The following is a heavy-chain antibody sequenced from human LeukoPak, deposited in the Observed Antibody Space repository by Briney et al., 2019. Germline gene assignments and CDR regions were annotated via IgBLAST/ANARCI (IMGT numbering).Heavy chain of an antibody. D-gene: IGHD6-25*01. Sequence: GGSLRLSCAASEFTFSSYAMNWVRQVPGKGLEWVSYISSGSESSTYYADSVKGRFTISRDNAKNSLYLQMNSLRDEDTAVYYCAREYSSGYYFDYWGQGTLVTVSS. CDR3: AREYSSGYYFDY. CDR1: EFTFSSYA. V-gene: IGHV3-48*02. CDR2: ISSGSESST. J-gene: IGHJ4*02.